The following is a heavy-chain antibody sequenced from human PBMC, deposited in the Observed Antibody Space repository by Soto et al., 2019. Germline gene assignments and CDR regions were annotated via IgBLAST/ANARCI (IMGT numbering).Heavy chain of an antibody. CDR2: IFSNDEK. CDR1: GFSLSNARMG. V-gene: IGHV2-26*01. J-gene: IGHJ6*02. CDR3: ARISGGRGVYYYHGMDV. Sequence: QVTLKESGPVLVKPTETLTLTCTVSGFSLSNARMGVSWIRQPPGKALEWLAHIFSNDEKSYSTSLKGRLTLSKETSKSQVVLTMTNMDPVDTATYYCARISGGRGVYYYHGMDVWGQGTTVTVSS. D-gene: IGHD1-26*01.